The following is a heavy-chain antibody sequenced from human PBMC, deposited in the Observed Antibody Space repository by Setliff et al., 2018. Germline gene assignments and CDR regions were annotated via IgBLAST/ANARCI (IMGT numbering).Heavy chain of an antibody. J-gene: IGHJ4*02. V-gene: IGHV1-69*05. Sequence: SVKVSCKASGGTFSSYGFSWVRQAPGQGLEWMGGTIPIFGTTDYAQKFQGRVTIITDESTSTAFMQLSSLRSEDTAGYYCVRAPTVTACLYFDYWGQGTLVTVPQ. CDR3: VRAPTVTACLYFDY. CDR1: GGTFSSYG. CDR2: TIPIFGTT. D-gene: IGHD4-17*01.